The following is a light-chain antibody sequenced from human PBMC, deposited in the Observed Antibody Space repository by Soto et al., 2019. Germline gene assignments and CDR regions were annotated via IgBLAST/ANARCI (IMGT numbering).Light chain of an antibody. CDR1: QSVSSSY. Sequence: EIVLTQSPGTLSLSPGERATLSCRASQSVSSSYLAWYQQKPRQAPRLLFYGASSRATGIPDRFSGRGSGTDINLTISRLKPEDFEVYYCQQYGSSPLYTFGQGTKREIK. V-gene: IGKV3-20*01. CDR3: QQYGSSPLYT. CDR2: GAS. J-gene: IGKJ2*01.